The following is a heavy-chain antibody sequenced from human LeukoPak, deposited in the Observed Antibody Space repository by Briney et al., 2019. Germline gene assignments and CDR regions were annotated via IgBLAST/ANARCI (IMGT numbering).Heavy chain of an antibody. CDR1: GYTFTGYY. J-gene: IGHJ5*02. D-gene: IGHD1-1*01. CDR3: ARSRTGTLSNWFDP. Sequence: ASVKVSCKASGYTFTGYYMHWVRQAPGQRLEWMGWINAGNGNTKYSQKFQGRVTITRDTSASTAYMELSSLRSEDTAVYYCARSRTGTLSNWFDPWGQGTLVTVSS. CDR2: INAGNGNT. V-gene: IGHV1-3*01.